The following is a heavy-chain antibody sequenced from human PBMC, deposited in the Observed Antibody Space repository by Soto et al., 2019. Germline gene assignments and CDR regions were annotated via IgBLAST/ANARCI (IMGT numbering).Heavy chain of an antibody. CDR1: GFTFSNAW. V-gene: IGHV3-15*01. Sequence: EVQLVESGGGLVKPGGSLRLSCAASGFTFSNAWMRWVRQAPGKGLEWVGRIKSKTDGGTTDYAAPVKGRFTISRDDSKNTLYLQMNSLKTEDTAVYYCTPESLYYYDSSAIPGADYWGQGTLVTVSS. CDR3: TPESLYYYDSSAIPGADY. CDR2: IKSKTDGGTT. D-gene: IGHD3-22*01. J-gene: IGHJ4*02.